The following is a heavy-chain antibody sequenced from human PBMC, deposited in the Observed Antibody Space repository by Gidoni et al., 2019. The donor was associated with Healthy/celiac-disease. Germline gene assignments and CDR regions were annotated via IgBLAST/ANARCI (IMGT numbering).Heavy chain of an antibody. CDR2: IMSSSSYI. D-gene: IGHD3-3*01. J-gene: IGHJ4*02. V-gene: IGHV3-21*01. CDR3: ARGRVLRFLEWLVDFDY. CDR1: GFPFGGFG. Sequence: EVQLVESGGGLVKPGGSLRLSCAASGFPFGGFGMNWVRQAPGKGLEWVSSIMSSSSYISYADSVKGRFTISRDNAKNSLYLQMNSLRAEDTAVYYCARGRVLRFLEWLVDFDYWGQGTLVTVSS.